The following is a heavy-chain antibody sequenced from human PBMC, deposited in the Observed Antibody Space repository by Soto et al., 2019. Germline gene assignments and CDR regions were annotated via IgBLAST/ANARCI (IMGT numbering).Heavy chain of an antibody. D-gene: IGHD1-1*01. Sequence: EVQLLESGGGLVQPGGSLRLSCAASGFSFSGYAMSWVRQAPGQGLEWVSSITASCDSTYYADSVKGRFTISRDNSKNSLYLQLNILRVEDTALYYCVEPGSYWTRWGQGTLVTVSS. J-gene: IGHJ4*02. CDR3: VEPGSYWTR. V-gene: IGHV3-23*01. CDR1: GFSFSGYA. CDR2: ITASCDST.